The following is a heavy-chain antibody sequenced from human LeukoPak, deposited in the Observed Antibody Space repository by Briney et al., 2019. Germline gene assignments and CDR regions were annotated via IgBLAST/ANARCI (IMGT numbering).Heavy chain of an antibody. CDR1: GYTFTSYD. Sequence: ASVKVSCKASGYTFTSYDINWVRRATGQGLEWMGWMNPNSGSTGYAQKFQGRVTMTRNTSISTAYMELSSLRSEDTAVYYCARGTYRVRGRGRLGPPTYFDYWGQGTLVTVSS. D-gene: IGHD3-10*01. J-gene: IGHJ4*02. CDR3: ARGTYRVRGRGRLGPPTYFDY. V-gene: IGHV1-8*01. CDR2: MNPNSGST.